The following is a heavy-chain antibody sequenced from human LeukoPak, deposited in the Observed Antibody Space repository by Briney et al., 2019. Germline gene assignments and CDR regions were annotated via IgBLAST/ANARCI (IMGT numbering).Heavy chain of an antibody. CDR1: GYTFTGYY. V-gene: IGHV1-2*02. CDR3: ARAPYDFWSGYTLYYFDY. CDR2: INPNSGGT. J-gene: IGHJ4*02. D-gene: IGHD3-3*01. Sequence: ASVKVSCKASGYTFTGYYMPWVRQAPGQGLEWMGWINPNSGGTNYAQKFQGRVTMTRDTSISTAYMELSRLRSDDTAVYYCARAPYDFWSGYTLYYFDYWGQGTLVTVSS.